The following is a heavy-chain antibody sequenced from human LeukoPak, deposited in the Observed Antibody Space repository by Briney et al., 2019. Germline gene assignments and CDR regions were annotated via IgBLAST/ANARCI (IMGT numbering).Heavy chain of an antibody. D-gene: IGHD3-22*01. Sequence: SETLSLTCAVYGGSFSGYYWSWICQPPGKGLEWIGEINHSGSTNYNPSLKSRVTISVDTSKNQFSLKLSSVTAADTAVYYCARGTPYYYDSSGYSDAFDIWGQGTMVTVSS. J-gene: IGHJ3*02. CDR1: GGSFSGYY. V-gene: IGHV4-34*01. CDR3: ARGTPYYYDSSGYSDAFDI. CDR2: INHSGST.